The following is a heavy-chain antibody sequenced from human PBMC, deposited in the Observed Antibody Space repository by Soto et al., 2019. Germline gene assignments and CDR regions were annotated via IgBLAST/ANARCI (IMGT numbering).Heavy chain of an antibody. Sequence: AAWVKFINFAVHCIRKNKGRGLEWVALISHDGINKNYADSVKGRFTISRDNSKKTSYLQMNSLRSEDTAVYYCAREWNDYGNNYEGLGYWGQGTLVTVSS. CDR2: ISHDGINK. V-gene: IGHV3-30-3*01. CDR1: WVKFINFA. CDR3: AREWNDYGNNYEGLGY. D-gene: IGHD1-1*01. J-gene: IGHJ4*02.